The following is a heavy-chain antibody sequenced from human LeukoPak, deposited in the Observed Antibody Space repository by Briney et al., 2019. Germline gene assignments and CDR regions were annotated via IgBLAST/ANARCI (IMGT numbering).Heavy chain of an antibody. J-gene: IGHJ4*02. V-gene: IGHV4-34*01. CDR2: INHSGST. CDR1: GGSFSGYY. CDR3: ARRTVRGVITTLPKYYFDY. Sequence: PSETLSLTCAVYGGSFSGYYWSWIRQPPGKGLEWIGEINHSGSTNYNPSLKSRVTISVDTSKNQFSLKLSSVTAADTAVYYCARRTVRGVITTLPKYYFDYWGQGTLVTVSS. D-gene: IGHD3-10*01.